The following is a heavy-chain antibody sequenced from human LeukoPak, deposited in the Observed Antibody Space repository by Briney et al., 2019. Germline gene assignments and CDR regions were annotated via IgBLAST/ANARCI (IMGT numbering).Heavy chain of an antibody. D-gene: IGHD6-13*01. Sequence: SETLSLTCTVSGGSIRTSSYYWGWIRQPPGKGLEWIASIYYSGTIYSNGSLKSRVTISVETSKNQFSLKLSSVTAADTAMYYCARVRAAAVPYYFDYWGRGTLVTVSS. V-gene: IGHV4-39*07. CDR3: ARVRAAAVPYYFDY. J-gene: IGHJ4*02. CDR2: IYYSGTI. CDR1: GGSIRTSSYY.